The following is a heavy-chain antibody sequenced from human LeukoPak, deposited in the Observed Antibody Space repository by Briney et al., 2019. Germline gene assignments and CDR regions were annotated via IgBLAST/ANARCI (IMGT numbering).Heavy chain of an antibody. CDR2: IYHSGST. Sequence: SETLSPTCAVSGGSISSGGYSWSWIRQPPGKGLEWIGYIYHSGSTYYNPSLKSRVTISVDRSKNQFSLKLSSVTAADTAVYYCARISGKRFLDYWGQGTLVTVSS. V-gene: IGHV4-30-2*01. CDR3: ARISGKRFLDY. D-gene: IGHD5-12*01. CDR1: GGSISSGGYS. J-gene: IGHJ4*02.